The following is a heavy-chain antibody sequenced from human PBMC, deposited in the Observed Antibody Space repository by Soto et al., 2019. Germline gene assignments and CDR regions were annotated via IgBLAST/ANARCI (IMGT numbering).Heavy chain of an antibody. CDR3: ARDTTVTSPFDY. D-gene: IGHD4-17*01. J-gene: IGHJ4*02. CDR1: GYTFTSYA. V-gene: IGHV1-3*01. Sequence: ASVKVSCKASGYTFTSYAMHWVCQAPGQRLECMGWINAGNGNTKYSQKFQGRVTITRDTSASTAYMELSSLRSEDTAVYYCARDTTVTSPFDYWGQGTLVTVSS. CDR2: INAGNGNT.